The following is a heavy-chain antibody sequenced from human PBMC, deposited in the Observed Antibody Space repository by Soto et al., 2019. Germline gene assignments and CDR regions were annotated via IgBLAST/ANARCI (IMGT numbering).Heavy chain of an antibody. CDR2: IYYSGST. Sequence: PSETLSLTCAVYGGSVYGYYWNWIRQPPGKGLEWIGYIYYSGSTNYNPSLKSRVTISIDTSKTQFSLKLTSVTAADTAVYYCARDGGRYYAMDVWGQGTTVTVSS. CDR1: GGSVYGYY. D-gene: IGHD3-3*01. J-gene: IGHJ6*02. CDR3: ARDGGRYYAMDV. V-gene: IGHV4-59*02.